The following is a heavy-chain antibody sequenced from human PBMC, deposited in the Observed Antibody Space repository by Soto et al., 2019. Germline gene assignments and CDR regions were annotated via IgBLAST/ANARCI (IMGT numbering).Heavy chain of an antibody. J-gene: IGHJ4*02. CDR3: AIPPPIEVDGHDY. D-gene: IGHD6-19*01. CDR1: GGSISGSPYH. Sequence: SETLSLTCTVSGGSISGSPYHWGWIRQPPGKGLEWIGSIGDDGRVYYNPSLTGRATLFVDTSKNRFSLNLNSVTAADTAVYYCAIPPPIEVDGHDYWGQGLLVPVSS. V-gene: IGHV4-39*02. CDR2: IGDDGRV.